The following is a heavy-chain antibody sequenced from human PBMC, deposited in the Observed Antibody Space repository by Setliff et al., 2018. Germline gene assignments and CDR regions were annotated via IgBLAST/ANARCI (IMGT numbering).Heavy chain of an antibody. CDR2: IIPIFGTT. V-gene: IGHV1-69*05. CDR3: ARGIIGYCSSTSCYYLDY. J-gene: IGHJ4*02. CDR1: GGTFSSYG. Sequence: SVKVSCKASGGTFSSYGISWVRQAPGQGLEWMGGIIPIFGTTNYAQRFQGRVTITTDESTSTAYMELSSLRSEDTAVYYCARGIIGYCSSTSCYYLDYWGQGTLVTVSS. D-gene: IGHD2-2*01.